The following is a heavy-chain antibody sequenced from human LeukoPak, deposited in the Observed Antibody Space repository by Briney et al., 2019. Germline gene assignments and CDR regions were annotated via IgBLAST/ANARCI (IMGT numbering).Heavy chain of an antibody. J-gene: IGHJ4*02. CDR1: GYTFTGYY. CDR2: INPNSGGT. Sequence: ASVKVSCKASGYTFTGYYMHWVRQAPGQGLEWMGWINPNSGGTNYAQKFQGRVTMTRDTSIGTAYMELSRLRSDDTAVYYCAREILYSGSYSYYFDYWGQGTPVTVSS. CDR3: AREILYSGSYSYYFDY. V-gene: IGHV1-2*02. D-gene: IGHD1-26*01.